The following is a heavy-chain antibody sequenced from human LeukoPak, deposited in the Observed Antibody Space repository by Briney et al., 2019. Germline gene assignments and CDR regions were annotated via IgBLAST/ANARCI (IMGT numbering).Heavy chain of an antibody. D-gene: IGHD2-2*01. J-gene: IGHJ3*02. CDR3: AKDLSSTSSGDAFDI. Sequence: GGSLRLSCAASGFTVSSNYMSWVRQAPGKGLEWVSVIYSGGSTYYADSVKGRFTISRDNSKNTLYLQMSSLRAEDTAVYYCAKDLSSTSSGDAFDIWGQGTMVTVSS. V-gene: IGHV3-53*05. CDR1: GFTVSSNY. CDR2: IYSGGST.